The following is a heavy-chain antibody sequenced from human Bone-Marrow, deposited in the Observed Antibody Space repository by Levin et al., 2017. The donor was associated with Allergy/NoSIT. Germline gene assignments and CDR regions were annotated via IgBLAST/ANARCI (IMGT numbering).Heavy chain of an antibody. D-gene: IGHD7-27*01. CDR1: GFALSKSA. J-gene: IGHJ4*02. CDR2: INSVSSHI. CDR3: ARHQNTGDPFDY. Sequence: GGSLRLSCAASGFALSKSAMDWVRQAPGKGPEWVASINSVSSHIFYVDSVKGRFTISRDNAKNSVFLQMNRLRFDDTAVYYCARHQNTGDPFDYWGQGTLVTVSS. V-gene: IGHV3-21*01.